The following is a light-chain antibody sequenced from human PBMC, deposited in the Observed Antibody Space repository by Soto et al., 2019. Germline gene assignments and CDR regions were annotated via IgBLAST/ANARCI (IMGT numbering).Light chain of an antibody. Sequence: QSVLTQPASVSGSPGQSITISCTGTRDDVGGYNYVSWYQQYPGKAPKLMIYEVSYRPSGVSNRFSGSRSGHTASLSISGLQAEDEADYYCSAYTNSGTLVFGGGTKLTVL. CDR2: EVS. CDR3: SAYTNSGTLV. CDR1: RDDVGGYNY. J-gene: IGLJ3*02. V-gene: IGLV2-14*01.